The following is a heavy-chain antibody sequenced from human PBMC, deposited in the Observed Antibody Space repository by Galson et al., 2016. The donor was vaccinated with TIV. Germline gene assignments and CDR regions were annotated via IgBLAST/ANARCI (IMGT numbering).Heavy chain of an antibody. V-gene: IGHV1-18*01. J-gene: IGHJ3*01. CDR1: GYTIISQN. Sequence: QSGAEVKKPGASVKVSCKSYGYTIISQNINWVRQAPGRGLEWMGWIRAYSGDTNFAQKVRGRVSMTTDSSTNTAYMELRSLRSDDTAVYFCATLHCSSSSCYFGLDAFDVWGQGTKVTVSS. CDR2: IRAYSGDT. D-gene: IGHD2-2*01. CDR3: ATLHCSSSSCYFGLDAFDV.